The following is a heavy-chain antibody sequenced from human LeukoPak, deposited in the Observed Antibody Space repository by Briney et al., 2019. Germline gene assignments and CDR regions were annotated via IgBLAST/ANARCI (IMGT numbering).Heavy chain of an antibody. V-gene: IGHV1-18*01. D-gene: IGHD3-9*01. CDR1: GYTFTSYG. CDR2: ISAYNGNT. Sequence: GASVKVSRKASGYTFTSYGISWVRQAPGQGLEWMGWISAYNGNTNYAQKLQGRVTMTTDTSTSTAYMELRSLRSDDTAVYYCAREYPYYDILTDRGMDYYYGMDVWGQGTTVTVSS. J-gene: IGHJ6*02. CDR3: AREYPYYDILTDRGMDYYYGMDV.